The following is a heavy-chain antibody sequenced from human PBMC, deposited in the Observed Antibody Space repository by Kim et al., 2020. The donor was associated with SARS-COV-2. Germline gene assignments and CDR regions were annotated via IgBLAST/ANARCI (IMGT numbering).Heavy chain of an antibody. J-gene: IGHJ4*02. Sequence: ASVKVSCKASGYTFTGYYMHWVRQAPGQGLEWMGWINPNSGGTNYAQKFQGRVTMTRDTSISTAYMELSRLRSDDTAVYYCARGGPDLGWGGSDDFPNSWGQGTLVTVSS. CDR2: INPNSGGT. D-gene: IGHD3-16*01. CDR1: GYTFTGYY. CDR3: ARGGPDLGWGGSDDFPNS. V-gene: IGHV1-2*02.